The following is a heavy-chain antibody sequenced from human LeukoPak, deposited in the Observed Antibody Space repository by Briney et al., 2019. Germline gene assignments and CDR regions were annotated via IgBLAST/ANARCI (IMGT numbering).Heavy chain of an antibody. CDR2: ISAYNGNT. V-gene: IGHV1-18*01. D-gene: IGHD6-13*01. Sequence: GASVKVSCKASGYTFTNYGFSWVRQAPGQGLEWMGWISAYNGNTNYAQKLQGRVTMTTDTSTSTAYMELRSLRSDDTAVYYCARDWVQFVGAYSSSWQDEYYFDYWGQGTLVTVSS. CDR1: GYTFTNYG. CDR3: ARDWVQFVGAYSSSWQDEYYFDY. J-gene: IGHJ4*02.